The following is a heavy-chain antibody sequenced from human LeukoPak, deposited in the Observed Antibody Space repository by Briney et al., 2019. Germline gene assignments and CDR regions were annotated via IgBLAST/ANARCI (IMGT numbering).Heavy chain of an antibody. Sequence: ASVKVSCKASGYTLTSYGISWVRQAPGQGLEWMGWISAYNGNTNYAQKLQGRVTMTTDTSTSTAYMELRSLRSDDTAVYYCARGDMVRGVTYYYYYMDVWGKGTTVTISS. CDR1: GYTLTSYG. CDR3: ARGDMVRGVTYYYYYMDV. V-gene: IGHV1-18*01. J-gene: IGHJ6*03. CDR2: ISAYNGNT. D-gene: IGHD3-10*01.